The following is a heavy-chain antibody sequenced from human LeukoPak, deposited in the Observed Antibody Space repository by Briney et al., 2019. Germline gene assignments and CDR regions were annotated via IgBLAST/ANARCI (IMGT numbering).Heavy chain of an antibody. Sequence: GGSLRLSCAASGFTFSSYGMHWVRQAPGKGLEWVAFIRYDGSNKYYADPVKGRFTISRDNSKNTLYLQMNSLRAEDTAVYYCAKGRGDYVWGSYRPNWFDPWGQGTLVTVSS. V-gene: IGHV3-30*02. D-gene: IGHD3-16*02. J-gene: IGHJ5*02. CDR1: GFTFSSYG. CDR2: IRYDGSNK. CDR3: AKGRGDYVWGSYRPNWFDP.